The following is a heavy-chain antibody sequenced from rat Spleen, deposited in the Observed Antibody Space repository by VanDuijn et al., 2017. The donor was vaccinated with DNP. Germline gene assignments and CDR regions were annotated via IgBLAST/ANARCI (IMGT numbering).Heavy chain of an antibody. CDR2: ISYEDSST. CDR1: GFTFSDYY. V-gene: IGHV5-22*01. Sequence: EAQLVESGGGLVQPGRSLKLSCAASGFTFSDYYMAWVRQAPKKGLEWVASISYEDSSTYYGDSVKGRFTISRDIAKSTLYLQMDSLRSEDTATYYCTTFEGRNAWGQGTSVTVSS. CDR3: TTFEGRNA. J-gene: IGHJ4*01. D-gene: IGHD1-11*01.